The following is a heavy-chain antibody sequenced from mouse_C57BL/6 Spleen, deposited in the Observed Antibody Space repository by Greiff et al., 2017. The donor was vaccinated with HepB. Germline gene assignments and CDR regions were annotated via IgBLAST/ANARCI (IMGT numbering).Heavy chain of an antibody. D-gene: IGHD4-1*01. CDR1: GYTFTSYW. CDR2: IDPSDSYT. Sequence: VQLQQPGAELVKPGASVKLSCKASGYTFTSYWMQWVKQRPGQGLEWIGEIDPSDSYTNYNQKFKGKATLTVDTSSSTAYMQLSSLTSEDSAVYYCARNRLTGPNFDYWGQGTTLTVSS. V-gene: IGHV1-50*01. J-gene: IGHJ2*01. CDR3: ARNRLTGPNFDY.